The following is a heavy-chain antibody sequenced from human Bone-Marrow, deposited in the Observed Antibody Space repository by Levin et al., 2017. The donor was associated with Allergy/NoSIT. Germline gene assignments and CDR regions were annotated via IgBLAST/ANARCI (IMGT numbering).Heavy chain of an antibody. Sequence: ASVKVSCKASGYTFTSYYMHWVRQAPGQGLEWMGIINPSGGSTSYAQKFQGRVTMTRDTSTSTVYMELSSLRSEDTAVYYCALQPQGLSVTGVGYYFDYWGQGTLVTVSS. CDR1: GYTFTSYY. J-gene: IGHJ4*02. V-gene: IGHV1-46*01. CDR3: ALQPQGLSVTGVGYYFDY. D-gene: IGHD1-1*01. CDR2: INPSGGST.